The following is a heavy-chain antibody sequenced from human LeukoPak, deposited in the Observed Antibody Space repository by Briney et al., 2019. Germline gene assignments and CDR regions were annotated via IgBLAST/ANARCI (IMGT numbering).Heavy chain of an antibody. CDR3: ARGLGEGYPDS. J-gene: IGHJ4*02. Sequence: PSETLSLTCGVHGGSFSGFYWTWMRQLPGKGPEWIGEINHSRGTGYNPSLRSRVTISQDTSKNQFSLKLTSVTAADTAVYYCARGLGEGYPDSWGQGTLVIVSS. V-gene: IGHV4-34*01. D-gene: IGHD1-1*01. CDR1: GGSFSGFY. CDR2: INHSRGT.